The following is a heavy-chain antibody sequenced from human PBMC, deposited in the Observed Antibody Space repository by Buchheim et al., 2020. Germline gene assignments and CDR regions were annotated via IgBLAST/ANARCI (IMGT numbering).Heavy chain of an antibody. D-gene: IGHD5-18*01. V-gene: IGHV3-30*03. CDR2: VSFDGSNK. CDR1: GFTFSSYD. CDR3: ATKGGYSYGDDAFDI. Sequence: QVQLVESGGGVVQPGRSLRLSCAASGFTFSSYDMHWVRQAPGKGLEWVAVVSFDGSNKYYADSVKGRFTISRDNSKNTVYLQMNSLRAEDTAVYYCATKGGYSYGDDAFDIWGQGT. J-gene: IGHJ3*02.